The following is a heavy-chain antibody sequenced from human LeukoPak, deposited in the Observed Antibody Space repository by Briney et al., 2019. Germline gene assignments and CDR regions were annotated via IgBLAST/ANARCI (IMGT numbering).Heavy chain of an antibody. Sequence: ASVKVSCKASGYTFTSYGISWVRQAPGQGLEWMGWISAYNGNTNYAQKLQGRVTITADESTSTAYMELSSLRSEDTAVYYCARAAITIFGVVLNWFDPWGQGTLVTVSS. J-gene: IGHJ5*02. CDR2: ISAYNGNT. CDR3: ARAAITIFGVVLNWFDP. V-gene: IGHV1-18*01. D-gene: IGHD3-3*01. CDR1: GYTFTSYG.